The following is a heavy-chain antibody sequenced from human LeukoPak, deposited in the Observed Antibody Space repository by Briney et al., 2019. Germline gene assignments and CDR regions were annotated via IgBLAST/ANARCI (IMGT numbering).Heavy chain of an antibody. CDR1: GGSISSGGYY. Sequence: SQTLSPTCTVSGGSISSGGYYWSWIRQHPGKGLEWTGYIYYSGSTYYNPSLKSRVTISVDTSKNQFSLKLSSVTAADTAVYYCAREHPPGVYDSSGYYDYWGQGTLVTVSS. CDR3: AREHPPGVYDSSGYYDY. V-gene: IGHV4-31*03. J-gene: IGHJ4*02. D-gene: IGHD3-22*01. CDR2: IYYSGST.